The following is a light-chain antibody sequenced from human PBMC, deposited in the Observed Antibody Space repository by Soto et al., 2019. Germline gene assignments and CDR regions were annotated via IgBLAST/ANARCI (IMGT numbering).Light chain of an antibody. CDR3: QQYSDWPPWT. CDR1: QSINNL. CDR2: DVS. V-gene: IGKV1-5*01. J-gene: IGKJ1*01. Sequence: DVQMTQSPSTLSESVGDRVTITCRASQSINNLLAWYQQKPGKAPKFLIYDVSTLESGVPSRFSGSGSGTEFTLTISSLQSEDFAVYYCQQYSDWPPWTFGQGTNVDIK.